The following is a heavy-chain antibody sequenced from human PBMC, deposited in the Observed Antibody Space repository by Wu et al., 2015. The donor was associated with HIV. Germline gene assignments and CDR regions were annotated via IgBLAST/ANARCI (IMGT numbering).Heavy chain of an antibody. Sequence: QVQLVQSGAEVKKPGSSVKISCRASGNTFNAINWVRQAPGQGLEWMGGIIPLFGTRDYALSLQGRLTITTDESTSTAYMTLSSLRSEDTAVYYCATPRSPGFSSAWPTYFDYWGQGTLVTVSS. D-gene: IGHD6-19*01. J-gene: IGHJ4*02. CDR3: ATPRSPGFSSAWPTYFDY. CDR1: GNTFNA. V-gene: IGHV1-69*05. CDR2: IIPLFGTR.